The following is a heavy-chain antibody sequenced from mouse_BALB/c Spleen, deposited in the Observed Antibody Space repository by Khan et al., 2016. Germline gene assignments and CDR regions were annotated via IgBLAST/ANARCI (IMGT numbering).Heavy chain of an antibody. CDR3: ARSGAGTAFVY. D-gene: IGHD4-1*01. J-gene: IGHJ3*01. Sequence: QVQLQQSGAELAKPGASVKMSCKASGYTFTTYWIHWVKQRPGQDLEWIGYFNPATGYSEFKQNFKDTATLTADRSSSTANMQLSSLTSEDSAVYDCARSGAGTAFVYWGQGTLVTVSA. V-gene: IGHV1-7*01. CDR2: FNPATGYS. CDR1: GYTFTTYW.